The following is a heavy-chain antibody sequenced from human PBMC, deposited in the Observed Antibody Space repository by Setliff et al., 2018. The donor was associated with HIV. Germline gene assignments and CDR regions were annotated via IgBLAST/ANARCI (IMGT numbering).Heavy chain of an antibody. Sequence: SETLSLTCTVSGGSISSGGYYWSWIRQHPGKGLEWIGYIYYSGSTYYNPSLKSRVTISVDTSKNQFSLKLSSVTAADTAVYYCARGRMGYYGSGSYLPWGQGMLVTVSS. CDR1: GGSISSGGYY. CDR3: ARGRMGYYGSGSYLP. CDR2: IYYSGST. V-gene: IGHV4-61*08. D-gene: IGHD3-10*01. J-gene: IGHJ5*02.